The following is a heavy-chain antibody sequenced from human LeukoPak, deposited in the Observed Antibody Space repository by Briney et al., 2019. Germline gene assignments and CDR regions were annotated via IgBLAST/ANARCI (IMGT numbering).Heavy chain of an antibody. CDR2: IYYSGST. V-gene: IGHV4-59*01. Sequence: SETLSLTCTVSGGSLSSYYWSWIRQPPGKGLEWIGYIYYSGSTNYNPSLKSRVTISVDTSKNQFSLKLSSVTAADTAVYYCARAVYGDYFDPWGQGTLVTVSS. D-gene: IGHD4-17*01. CDR3: ARAVYGDYFDP. J-gene: IGHJ5*02. CDR1: GGSLSSYY.